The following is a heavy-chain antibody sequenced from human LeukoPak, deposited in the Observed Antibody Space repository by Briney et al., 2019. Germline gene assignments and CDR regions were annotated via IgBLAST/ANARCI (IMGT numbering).Heavy chain of an antibody. CDR3: ARPYGSGSLDYFDY. Sequence: GGSLRLSCAASGFTFGSYAMHWVRQAPGKGLEWVAVISYDGSNKYYADSVKGRFTISRDNSKNTLYLQMNSLRAEDTAVYYCARPYGSGSLDYFDYWGQGTLVTVSS. D-gene: IGHD3-10*01. CDR1: GFTFGSYA. V-gene: IGHV3-30*04. CDR2: ISYDGSNK. J-gene: IGHJ4*02.